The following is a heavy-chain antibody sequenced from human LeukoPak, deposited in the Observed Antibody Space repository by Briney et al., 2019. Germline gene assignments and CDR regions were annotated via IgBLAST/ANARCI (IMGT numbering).Heavy chain of an antibody. V-gene: IGHV4-59*01. CDR3: ARFDRDGYNLDY. CDR1: GGSISGYY. D-gene: IGHD5-24*01. J-gene: IGHJ4*02. Sequence: PSETLSLTCIVSGGSISGYYWTWIRQPPGKGLEWIGYIYYTGSTNYNPSLKSRVTISVDTSKNQFSLNLSSVTAADTALYYCARFDRDGYNLDYWGQGTLVTVSS. CDR2: IYYTGST.